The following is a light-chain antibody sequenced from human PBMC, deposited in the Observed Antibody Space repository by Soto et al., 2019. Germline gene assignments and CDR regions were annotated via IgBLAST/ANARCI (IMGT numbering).Light chain of an antibody. CDR3: QLRSNWPPT. Sequence: EIVLTQSPGTLSLSPGERATLSCRASQSVRSYLAWYQQKPGQAPRLLIYDASNRATGIPARFSGSGSGTDFTLTISSLEPEDVAVYYCQLRSNWPPTFGGGTKVEIK. V-gene: IGKV3-11*01. J-gene: IGKJ4*01. CDR2: DAS. CDR1: QSVRSY.